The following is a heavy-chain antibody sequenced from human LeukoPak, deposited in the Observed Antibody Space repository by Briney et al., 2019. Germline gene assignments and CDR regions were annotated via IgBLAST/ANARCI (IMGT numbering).Heavy chain of an antibody. CDR3: ARDQYTSDWATPDY. D-gene: IGHD6-19*01. V-gene: IGHV1-18*01. Sequence: GASVKVSCKASGYTLNIYGINWVRQAPGQGLEWMGWISAYSGNTNYAQNLQGRFTMTTDTSTSTAYMELRNLRSDGTAMYYCARDQYTSDWATPDYWGQGTLVIVSS. CDR1: GYTLNIYG. CDR2: ISAYSGNT. J-gene: IGHJ4*02.